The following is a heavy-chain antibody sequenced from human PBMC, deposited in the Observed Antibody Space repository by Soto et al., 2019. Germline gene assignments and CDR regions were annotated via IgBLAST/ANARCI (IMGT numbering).Heavy chain of an antibody. Sequence: QITLKESGPTLVKPTQTLTLTCTFSGFSLTTSGMGVGWIRQPPGRTLEWLALIYWDNDKRYSPSLKSRLTITKDTANNQVVLTIAYMDPVDTATYYCVRRGRLCDAGNCYYSWFDPWGQGALVTVSS. CDR3: VRRGRLCDAGNCYYSWFDP. V-gene: IGHV2-5*02. D-gene: IGHD2-15*01. J-gene: IGHJ5*02. CDR2: IYWDNDK. CDR1: GFSLTTSGMG.